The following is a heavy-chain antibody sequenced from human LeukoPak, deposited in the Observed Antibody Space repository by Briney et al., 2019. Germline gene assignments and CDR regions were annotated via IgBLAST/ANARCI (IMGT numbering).Heavy chain of an antibody. V-gene: IGHV4-59*08. J-gene: IGHJ6*03. CDR2: IHYSGST. Sequence: PSETLSLTCTVSGGSISSYYWSWIRQPPGKGLVWIGYIHYSGSTHYNPSLKSRVSISVDTSKNQFSLKLSSVTAADTAVYYCARITCGGDCRAHYYHYYMDVWGKGTRVTISS. CDR3: ARITCGGDCRAHYYHYYMDV. D-gene: IGHD2-21*02. CDR1: GGSISSYY.